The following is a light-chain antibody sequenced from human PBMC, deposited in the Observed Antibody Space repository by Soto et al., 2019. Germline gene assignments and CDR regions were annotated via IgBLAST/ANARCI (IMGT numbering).Light chain of an antibody. V-gene: IGLV2-11*01. J-gene: IGLJ1*01. Sequence: QSALTQPLSVSGSPGQSVTISCIGTSNDIGNYNYVSWYQQHPGKAPEVVIYEVNRRPSGVPDRFSGSKSANTASLTISGLQAEDEADYYCCSYAGSYSDVFGTGTKLTVL. CDR1: SNDIGNYNY. CDR3: CSYAGSYSDV. CDR2: EVN.